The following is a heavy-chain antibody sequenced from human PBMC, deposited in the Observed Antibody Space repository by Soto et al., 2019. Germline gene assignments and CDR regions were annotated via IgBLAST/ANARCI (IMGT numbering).Heavy chain of an antibody. CDR3: ARGPNPPNHYDSSGYADAFDI. CDR1: GYSFTSYW. CDR2: IDPSDSYT. J-gene: IGHJ3*02. V-gene: IGHV5-10-1*01. D-gene: IGHD3-22*01. Sequence: GESLKISCNGSGYSFTSYWISWVRQMPWKGLEWMGRIDPSDSYTNYSPSFQGHVTISADKSISTAYLQWSSLKASDTAMYYCARGPNPPNHYDSSGYADAFDIWGQGTMVTVSS.